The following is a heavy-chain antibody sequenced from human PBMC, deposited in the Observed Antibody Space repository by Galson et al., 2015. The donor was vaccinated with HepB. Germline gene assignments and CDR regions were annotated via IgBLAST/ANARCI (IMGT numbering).Heavy chain of an antibody. Sequence: SLRLSCAASGFTFSSYWMSWVRQAPGKGLEWVANIKQDGSEKYYVDSVKGRFTISRDNAKNSLYLQMNSLRAEDTAVYYCARDPIMITFGGVDPNGSGPWGQGTLVTVSS. J-gene: IGHJ5*02. CDR3: ARDPIMITFGGVDPNGSGP. CDR2: IKQDGSEK. D-gene: IGHD3-16*01. CDR1: GFTFSSYW. V-gene: IGHV3-7*03.